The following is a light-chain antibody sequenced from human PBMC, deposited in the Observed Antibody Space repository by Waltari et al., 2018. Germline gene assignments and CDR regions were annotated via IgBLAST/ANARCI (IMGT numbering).Light chain of an antibody. V-gene: IGLV2-14*03. CDR2: DVS. J-gene: IGLJ2*01. Sequence: QSALTQPASVSVSPGQSITISCTGTRSDDGVYNSVSWYQDHPGQAPKVIIYDVSDRPSGISERFSGSKSGNTASLTISGLQAEDEADYYCSSQSSDNVVLFGGGTKLTVL. CDR3: SSQSSDNVVL. CDR1: RSDDGVYNS.